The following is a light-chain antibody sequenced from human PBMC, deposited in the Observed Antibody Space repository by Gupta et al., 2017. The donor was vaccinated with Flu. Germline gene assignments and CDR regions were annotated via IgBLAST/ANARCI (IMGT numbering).Light chain of an antibody. CDR3: QYYAPSPPLT. J-gene: IGKJ4*01. V-gene: IGKV3-20*01. Sequence: QQKPGQAPRLLIFGASSRATGVPDRFSGSGSGTDFTLSINRLEPEDFAVYFCQYYAPSPPLTFGGGTKVEIK. CDR2: GAS.